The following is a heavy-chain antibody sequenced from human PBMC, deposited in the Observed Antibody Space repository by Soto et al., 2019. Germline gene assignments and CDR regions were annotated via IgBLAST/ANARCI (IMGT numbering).Heavy chain of an antibody. V-gene: IGHV4-59*01. CDR3: ARVDGMITFGGVIGY. Sequence: PSETLSLTCTVSGGSISPYYWSWIRQPPGKGLEWIAYIYYSGSTNYNPSLKSRVTISLDRSKNQFSLKLSSVTAADTAVYYCARVDGMITFGGVIGYWGQGTLVTVSS. CDR2: IYYSGST. CDR1: GGSISPYY. J-gene: IGHJ4*02. D-gene: IGHD3-16*01.